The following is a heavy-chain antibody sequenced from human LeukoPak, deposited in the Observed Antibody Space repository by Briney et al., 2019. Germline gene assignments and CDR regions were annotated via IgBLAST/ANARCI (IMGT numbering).Heavy chain of an antibody. J-gene: IGHJ4*02. D-gene: IGHD3-22*01. CDR1: GYTFTSYG. Sequence: ASVKVSCKASGYTFTSYGISWVRQAPGQGLEWMGWISAYNGNTNYAQKFQGRVTITADESTSTAYMELSSLRSEDTAVYYCARPYDSSGYYPYWGQGTLVTVSS. V-gene: IGHV1-18*01. CDR3: ARPYDSSGYYPY. CDR2: ISAYNGNT.